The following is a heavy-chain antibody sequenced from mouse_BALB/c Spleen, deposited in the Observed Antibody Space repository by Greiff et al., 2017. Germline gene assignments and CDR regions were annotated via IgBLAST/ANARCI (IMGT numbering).Heavy chain of an antibody. CDR1: GYAFSSYW. Sequence: VKLQESGAELVRPGSSVKISCKASGYAFSSYWMNWVKQRPGQGLEWIGQIYPGDGDTNYNGKFKGKATLTADKSSSTAYMQLSSLTSEDSAVYFCARGGNYVDYWGQGTTLTVSS. CDR3: ARGGNYVDY. V-gene: IGHV1-80*01. CDR2: IYPGDGDT. J-gene: IGHJ2*01.